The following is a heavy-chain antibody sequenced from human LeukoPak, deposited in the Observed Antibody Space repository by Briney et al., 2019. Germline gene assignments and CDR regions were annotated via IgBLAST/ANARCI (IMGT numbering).Heavy chain of an antibody. D-gene: IGHD3-10*01. V-gene: IGHV3-7*01. J-gene: IGHJ3*02. CDR2: IKQDGSER. CDR1: GFTFSGFS. CDR3: ARLVPAANARITMVRGVSRAFDI. Sequence: GGSLRLSCAASGFTFSGFSMSWVRQSPTKGLEWVANIKQDGSERYYVDSVKGRFTISRDNAKNSLSLQMNNLRVEDTAVYYCARLVPAANARITMVRGVSRAFDIWGQGTMVTVSS.